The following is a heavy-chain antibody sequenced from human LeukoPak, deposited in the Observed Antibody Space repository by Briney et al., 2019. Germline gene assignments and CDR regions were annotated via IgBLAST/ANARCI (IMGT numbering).Heavy chain of an antibody. CDR3: AGNYGGNSLGAFDI. J-gene: IGHJ3*02. CDR1: GGSISSSSYY. V-gene: IGHV4-39*01. D-gene: IGHD4-23*01. CDR2: IYYSGST. Sequence: SETLSLTCTVSGGSISSSSYYWGWIRQPPGKGLEWIGSIYYSGSTYYNPSLKSRVTISVDTSKNQFSLKLSSVTAADTAVYYCAGNYGGNSLGAFDIWGQGTMVTVSS.